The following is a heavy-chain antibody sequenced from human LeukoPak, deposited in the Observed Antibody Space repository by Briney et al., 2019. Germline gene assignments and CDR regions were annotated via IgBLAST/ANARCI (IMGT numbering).Heavy chain of an antibody. CDR2: ISRSGSNT. J-gene: IGHJ4*02. CDR1: GFTFSTYE. CDR3: ARSMVTNYFDH. V-gene: IGHV3-48*03. D-gene: IGHD4-17*01. Sequence: GGSLRLSCAASGFTFSTYEMNWVRQAPGKGLEWVSYISRSGSNTYYADSVHGRFTISRDNAKNSLYLQMNSLRAEDTAVYYCARSMVTNYFDHWGQGTLVAVSS.